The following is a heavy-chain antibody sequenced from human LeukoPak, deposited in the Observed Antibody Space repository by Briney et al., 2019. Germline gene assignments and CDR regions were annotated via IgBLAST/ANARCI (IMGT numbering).Heavy chain of an antibody. Sequence: SGGSLRLSCAASGFTFSNAWMNWVRQAPGKGLEWVGRIKSKTDGGTPDYAAPVKGRFTISREDSKNTLYLQMNSLKTEDTAVYYCTTVPFKSYYDSSGYYRLDYWGQGILVTVSS. D-gene: IGHD3-22*01. V-gene: IGHV3-15*01. CDR3: TTVPFKSYYDSSGYYRLDY. CDR2: IKSKTDGGTP. CDR1: GFTFSNAW. J-gene: IGHJ4*02.